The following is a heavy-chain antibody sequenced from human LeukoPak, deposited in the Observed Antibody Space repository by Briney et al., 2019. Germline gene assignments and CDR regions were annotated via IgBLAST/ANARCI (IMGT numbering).Heavy chain of an antibody. Sequence: GASVTVSFKVSGYTLTELSMHWVRQAPGKGLEWMGGFDPEDGETIYAQKFQGRVTMTEDTSTDTAYMELSSLRSEDTAVYYCATMVYGSGSYYNGWFDPWGQGTLVTVSS. CDR1: GYTLTELS. V-gene: IGHV1-24*01. CDR2: FDPEDGET. D-gene: IGHD3-10*01. J-gene: IGHJ5*02. CDR3: ATMVYGSGSYYNGWFDP.